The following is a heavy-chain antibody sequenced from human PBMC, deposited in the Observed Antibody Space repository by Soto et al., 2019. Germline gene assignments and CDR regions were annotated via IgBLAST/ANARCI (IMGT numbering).Heavy chain of an antibody. D-gene: IGHD6-19*01. CDR3: AREAGTAEYFQH. CDR1: GGSISSSSYY. Sequence: ETLSLTCTVSGGSISSSSYYWGWIRQPPGKGLEWIGSIYYSGSTYYNPSLKSRVTISVDTSKNQFPLKLSSVTAADTAVYYCAREAGTAEYFQHWGQGTLVTVSS. V-gene: IGHV4-39*02. CDR2: IYYSGST. J-gene: IGHJ1*01.